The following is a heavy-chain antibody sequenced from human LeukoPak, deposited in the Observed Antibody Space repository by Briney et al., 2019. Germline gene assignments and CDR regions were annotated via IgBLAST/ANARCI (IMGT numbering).Heavy chain of an antibody. CDR1: GFTFSSYG. D-gene: IGHD3-22*01. CDR3: AKDSARLRYDSSGLDY. Sequence: GGSLRLSCAASGFTFSSYGMHWVRQAPGKGLEWVAVISYDGSNKYYADSVKGRFTISRDNSKNTLYLQMNSLRAEDTAVYYCAKDSARLRYDSSGLDYWGQGTLDTVSS. J-gene: IGHJ4*02. CDR2: ISYDGSNK. V-gene: IGHV3-30*18.